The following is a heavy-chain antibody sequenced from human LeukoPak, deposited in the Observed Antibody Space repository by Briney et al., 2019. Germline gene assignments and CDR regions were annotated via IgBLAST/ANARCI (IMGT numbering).Heavy chain of an antibody. V-gene: IGHV4-39*07. CDR3: ASQRPITMVRGVVDY. CDR1: GGSISSSSYY. D-gene: IGHD3-10*01. CDR2: INHSGST. Sequence: PSETLSLTCTVSGGSISSSSYYWGWIRHPPGKGLDWIGEINHSGSTNYNPSLKSRVTISVDTSKNQFSLKLSSVTAADTAVYYCASQRPITMVRGVVDYWGQGTLVTVSS. J-gene: IGHJ4*02.